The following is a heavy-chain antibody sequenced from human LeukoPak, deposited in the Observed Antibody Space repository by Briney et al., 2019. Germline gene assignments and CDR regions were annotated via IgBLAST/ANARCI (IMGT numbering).Heavy chain of an antibody. D-gene: IGHD5-18*01. CDR2: IKQDGSEK. V-gene: IGHV3-7*01. J-gene: IGHJ5*02. CDR3: ARDRAAMGRNWFDP. CDR1: GFTFSSYW. Sequence: GGSLRLSCAASGFTFSSYWMSWVRQAPGKGLEWVANIKQDGSEKYYVDSVKGRFTISRDNAKNSLYLQMNSLRDEDTAVYYCARDRAAMGRNWFDPWGQGTLVTVSS.